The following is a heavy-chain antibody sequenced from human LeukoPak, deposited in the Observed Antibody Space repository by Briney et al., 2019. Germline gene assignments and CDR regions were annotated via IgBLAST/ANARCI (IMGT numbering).Heavy chain of an antibody. Sequence: LGEPLKISCQGSGSIFTSYWIGWVRQLPGKGLEWMGIIYPGDSDTKYSPSLQGQVTISADKSISTAYLQWSSLKASDTAMYYCARHGLYYDILTGYYPAPFDYWGQGTLVTVSS. D-gene: IGHD3-9*01. CDR1: GSIFTSYW. J-gene: IGHJ4*02. V-gene: IGHV5-51*01. CDR3: ARHGLYYDILTGYYPAPFDY. CDR2: IYPGDSDT.